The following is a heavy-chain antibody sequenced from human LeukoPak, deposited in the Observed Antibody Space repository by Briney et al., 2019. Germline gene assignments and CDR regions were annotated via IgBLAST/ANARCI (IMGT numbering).Heavy chain of an antibody. V-gene: IGHV4-34*01. J-gene: IGHJ4*02. CDR1: GGSFRDYS. D-gene: IGHD5-18*01. Sequence: PSETLSLTCGVYGGSFRDYSWSWIRQPPGKGLEWIGEIIHSGSTNYNPSLKSRVTISVDTSKNQFSLKLSSVTAADTAVYYCARGGYSYGTRIDYWGQGTLVTVSS. CDR2: IIHSGST. CDR3: ARGGYSYGTRIDY.